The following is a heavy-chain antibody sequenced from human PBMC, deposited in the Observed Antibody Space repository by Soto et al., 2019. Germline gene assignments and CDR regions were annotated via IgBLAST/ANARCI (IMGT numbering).Heavy chain of an antibody. Sequence: HPGGSLRLSCAASGFTFSRYAMHWVRQAPGKGLEWVALISYDGSNYYYADSVKGRFTISRDNSKNTLYVQMSSLRAEDTAVYYCASGSYCSGGGCYLAQSPGGFWGQGTMVTVSS. CDR1: GFTFSRYA. CDR3: ASGSYCSGGGCYLAQSPGGF. D-gene: IGHD2-15*01. V-gene: IGHV3-30-3*01. CDR2: ISYDGSNY. J-gene: IGHJ3*01.